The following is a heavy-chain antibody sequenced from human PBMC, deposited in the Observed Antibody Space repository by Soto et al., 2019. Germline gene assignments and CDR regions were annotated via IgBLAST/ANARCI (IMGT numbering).Heavy chain of an antibody. V-gene: IGHV4-59*08. CDR2: IYSSGST. J-gene: IGHJ5*02. CDR3: ASPKIAFYNWFDP. Sequence: SETLSLTCTVSGDSISSYYWSWIRQPPGKGLEWIGYIYSSGSTNYNPSLKSRVTISVDTSKNQFSLKLSSVTAADTAVYYCASPKIAFYNWFDPWGQGTLVTVSS. D-gene: IGHD3-3*02. CDR1: GDSISSYY.